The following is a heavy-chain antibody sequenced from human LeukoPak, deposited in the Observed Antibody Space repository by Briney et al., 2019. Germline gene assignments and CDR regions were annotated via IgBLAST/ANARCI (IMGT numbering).Heavy chain of an antibody. J-gene: IGHJ4*02. CDR2: INPNSGGT. CDR1: GYTFTGNF. Sequence: ASVKVSCKASGYTFTGNFIHWVRQAPGQGLEWMGLINPNSGGTNYAQKFQGRVTMTRATTISTAYLELSRLRSDDTAVYYCARGGRDYGDYIWGIGIDYWGQGTLVTVSS. V-gene: IGHV1-2*02. D-gene: IGHD4-17*01. CDR3: ARGGRDYGDYIWGIGIDY.